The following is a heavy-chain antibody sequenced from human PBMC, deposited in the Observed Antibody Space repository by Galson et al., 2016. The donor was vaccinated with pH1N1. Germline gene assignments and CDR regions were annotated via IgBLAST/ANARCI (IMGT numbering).Heavy chain of an antibody. Sequence: SVKVSCKASGYTFTSYVIHWVRQAPGQRLEWMGWFNAVNGNTKYSQKFQDRVTITTDTSASTAYMELSSLRSEDTALYYCARGPQIVVVEAATPGWFDYWGQGTLVTVSS. CDR1: GYTFTSYV. CDR2: FNAVNGNT. CDR3: ARGPQIVVVEAATPGWFDY. D-gene: IGHD2-15*01. V-gene: IGHV1-3*01. J-gene: IGHJ5*01.